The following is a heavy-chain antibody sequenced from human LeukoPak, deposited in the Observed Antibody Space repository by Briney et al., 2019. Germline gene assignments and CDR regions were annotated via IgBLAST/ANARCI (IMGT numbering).Heavy chain of an antibody. J-gene: IGHJ4*02. CDR1: GFTFRNYW. V-gene: IGHV3-7*01. Sequence: PGGSLRLSCAASGFTFRNYWMSWVRQAPGKRLEWVANIKEDGSKKYYVDSVKGRFTISRDNAKNSLYLQMNSLRVEDTAVYYCATDFDGWGQGTLVTVSS. CDR3: ATDFDG. CDR2: IKEDGSKK.